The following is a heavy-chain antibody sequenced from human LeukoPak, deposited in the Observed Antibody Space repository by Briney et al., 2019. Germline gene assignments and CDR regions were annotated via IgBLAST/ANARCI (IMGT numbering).Heavy chain of an antibody. CDR1: GGTFSSYA. J-gene: IGHJ6*04. CDR3: ARDSDDILTGYYSGSADYYYYYGMDV. Sequence: SVKVSCKASGGTFSSYAISWVRQAPGPGLEWMGGSIPIFGTANYAQKFQGRVTITADKSTSTAYMELSSLRSEDTAVYYCARDSDDILTGYYSGSADYYYYYGMDVWGKGTTVTVSS. CDR2: SIPIFGTA. D-gene: IGHD3-9*01. V-gene: IGHV1-69*06.